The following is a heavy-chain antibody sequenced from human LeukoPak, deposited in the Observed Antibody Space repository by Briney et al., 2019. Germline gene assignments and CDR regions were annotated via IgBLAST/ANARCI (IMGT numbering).Heavy chain of an antibody. J-gene: IGHJ4*02. CDR1: GFTFSSYA. D-gene: IGHD2-2*02. CDR2: INHSGST. Sequence: GSLRLSCAASGFTFSSYAMSWIRQPPGKGLEWIGEINHSGSTNYNPSLKSRVTISVDTSKNQFSLKLGSVTAADTAVYYCARGLYSPYFDYWGQGTLVTVSS. CDR3: ARGLYSPYFDY. V-gene: IGHV4-34*01.